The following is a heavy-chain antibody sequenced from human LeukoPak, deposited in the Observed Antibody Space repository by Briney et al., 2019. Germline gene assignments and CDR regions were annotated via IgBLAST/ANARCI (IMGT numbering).Heavy chain of an antibody. Sequence: GGSLRLSCAASGFTFSSYWMSWVRQAPGKGLEWVANIKQDGSEKYYVDSVKGRFTISRDNAKNSLYLQMNSLRAEDTAVYYCARDSTVAGIHWLWNDAFDIWGQGTMVTVSS. J-gene: IGHJ3*02. CDR3: ARDSTVAGIHWLWNDAFDI. D-gene: IGHD6-19*01. V-gene: IGHV3-7*01. CDR1: GFTFSSYW. CDR2: IKQDGSEK.